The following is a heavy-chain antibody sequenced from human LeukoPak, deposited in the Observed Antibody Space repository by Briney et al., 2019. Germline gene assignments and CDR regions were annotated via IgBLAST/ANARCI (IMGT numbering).Heavy chain of an antibody. CDR2: IQFDESSK. CDR1: GFNFRTYG. D-gene: IGHD3-22*01. Sequence: PGGSLRLSCAASGFNFRTYGMHWVRQAPGKGLEWVAFIQFDESSKNYADSVKGRFTISRDNSKNTVYLQVNSLRAEDTAVYYCAKEDGTVVVGTFGDWGQGTLVTVSS. V-gene: IGHV3-30*02. CDR3: AKEDGTVVVGTFGD. J-gene: IGHJ4*02.